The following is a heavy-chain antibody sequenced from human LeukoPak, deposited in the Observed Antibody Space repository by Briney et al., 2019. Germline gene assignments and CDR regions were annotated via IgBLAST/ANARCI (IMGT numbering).Heavy chain of an antibody. J-gene: IGHJ4*02. Sequence: AAVKVSCKSSGYTFNGYYMHWVRQAPGQGLEWMGWINPNSGGTNYAQKFQGRVTMTRDTSISTAYMELSRLRSDDTAVYYCARVFIRRGPDYWGQGTLVTVSS. V-gene: IGHV1-2*02. CDR3: ARVFIRRGPDY. CDR2: INPNSGGT. CDR1: GYTFNGYY. D-gene: IGHD3-16*02.